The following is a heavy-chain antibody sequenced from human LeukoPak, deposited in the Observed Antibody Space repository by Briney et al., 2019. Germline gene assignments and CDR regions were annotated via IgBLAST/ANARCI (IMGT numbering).Heavy chain of an antibody. D-gene: IGHD5-24*01. CDR3: ARLFVSRRDGHSRNFDY. CDR1: GGTFSSYA. J-gene: IGHJ4*02. V-gene: IGHV1-69*01. Sequence: ASGKVSCKASGGTFSSYAISWVRQAPGQGLEWMGGIIPIFGTANYAQKFQGRVTITADESTSTAYMELSSLRSEDTAVYYCARLFVSRRDGHSRNFDYWGQGTLVTVSS. CDR2: IIPIFGTA.